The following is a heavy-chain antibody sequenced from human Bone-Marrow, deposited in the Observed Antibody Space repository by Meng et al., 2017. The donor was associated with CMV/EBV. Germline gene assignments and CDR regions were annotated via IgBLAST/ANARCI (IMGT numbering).Heavy chain of an antibody. J-gene: IGHJ4*02. CDR3: TRDPGAYFDY. CDR1: GFTFGSFA. D-gene: IGHD7-27*01. V-gene: IGHV3-49*04. Sequence: GESLKISCTASGFTFGSFAMSWVRQAPGKGLEWVGFIRSKIYGGTTEYAASVKGRFTISRDDSKSIAYPQMNSLKSEDTAVYYCTRDPGAYFDYWGQGTLVTVSS. CDR2: IRSKIYGGTT.